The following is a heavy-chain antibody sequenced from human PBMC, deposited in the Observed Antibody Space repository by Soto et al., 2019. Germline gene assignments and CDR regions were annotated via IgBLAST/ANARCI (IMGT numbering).Heavy chain of an antibody. V-gene: IGHV3-30-3*01. J-gene: IGHJ6*02. CDR1: GFTFSSYA. Sequence: PWGSLRLSCAASGFTFSSYAMHWVRQAPGKGLEWVAVISYDGSNKYYADSVKGRFTISRDNSKNTLYLQMNSLRAEDTAVYYCARERVVVVAARYYYYGMDVWGQGTTVTVSS. CDR3: ARERVVVVAARYYYYGMDV. D-gene: IGHD2-15*01. CDR2: ISYDGSNK.